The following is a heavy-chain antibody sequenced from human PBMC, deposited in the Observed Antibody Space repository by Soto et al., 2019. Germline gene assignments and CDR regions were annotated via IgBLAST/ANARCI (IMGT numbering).Heavy chain of an antibody. V-gene: IGHV4-34*01. CDR1: GGSFSGYY. J-gene: IGHJ6*02. CDR3: ARAHYYGSGSYYNEDGMDV. CDR2: INHSGST. D-gene: IGHD3-10*01. Sequence: SETLSLTCAVYGGSFSGYYWSWIRQPPGKGLEWIEEINHSGSTNYNPSLKSRVTISVDTSKNQFSLKLSSVTAADTAVYYCARAHYYGSGSYYNEDGMDVWGQGTTVTVSS.